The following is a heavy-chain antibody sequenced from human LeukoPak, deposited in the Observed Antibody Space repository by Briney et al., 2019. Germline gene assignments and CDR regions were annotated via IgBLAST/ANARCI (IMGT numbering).Heavy chain of an antibody. CDR1: GGSMSSYY. CDR2: ISYSGNT. CDR3: ARHVENFLYYLDY. Sequence: SETLSLTCTASGGSMSSYYWSWIRQPPGKGLEWIGYISYSGNTNYNPSLKSRVTISVDTSKNQFSLKLSSVTAADTAVYYCARHVENFLYYLDYWGQGTLVTVSS. V-gene: IGHV4-59*08. D-gene: IGHD2-8*01. J-gene: IGHJ4*02.